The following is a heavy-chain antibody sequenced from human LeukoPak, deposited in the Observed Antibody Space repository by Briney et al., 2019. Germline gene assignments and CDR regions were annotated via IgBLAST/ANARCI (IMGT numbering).Heavy chain of an antibody. V-gene: IGHV3-21*04. CDR2: ISSSSSYI. D-gene: IGHD3-22*01. CDR3: ARIADSSGYSIDY. J-gene: IGHJ4*02. Sequence: GGSLRLSCDASGFTFENFGMAWVRQVPGKGLEWVSSISSSSSYIYYADSVKGRFTISRDNAKNSLYLQMNSLRAEDTAVYYCARIADSSGYSIDYWGQGTLVTVSS. CDR1: GFTFENFG.